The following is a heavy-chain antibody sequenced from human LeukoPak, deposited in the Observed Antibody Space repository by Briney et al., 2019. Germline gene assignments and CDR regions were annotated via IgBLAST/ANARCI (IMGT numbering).Heavy chain of an antibody. CDR3: ARDLRRNTASYFDY. D-gene: IGHD5-18*01. CDR2: ISSSSSYI. CDR1: GFTFSSYS. J-gene: IGHJ4*02. Sequence: GGSLRLSCAASGFTFSSYSMNWVRQAPGKGLEWVSSISSSSSYIYYADSVKGRFTISRDNAKNSLYLQMNSLRAEDTAVYYCARDLRRNTASYFDYWGQGTLVTVSS. V-gene: IGHV3-21*01.